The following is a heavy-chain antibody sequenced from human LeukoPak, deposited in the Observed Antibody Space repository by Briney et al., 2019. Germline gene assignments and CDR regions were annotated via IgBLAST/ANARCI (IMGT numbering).Heavy chain of an antibody. Sequence: QTGGSLRLSCAASGFTFSSYSMNWVRQAPGKGLEWVSYISSSSSTIYYADSVKGRFTISRDNAKNSLYLQMNSLRAEDTAVYYCAREGRPYVWGSYRYGFYMDVWGKGTTVTVSS. CDR1: GFTFSSYS. J-gene: IGHJ6*03. D-gene: IGHD3-16*02. V-gene: IGHV3-48*01. CDR3: AREGRPYVWGSYRYGFYMDV. CDR2: ISSSSSTI.